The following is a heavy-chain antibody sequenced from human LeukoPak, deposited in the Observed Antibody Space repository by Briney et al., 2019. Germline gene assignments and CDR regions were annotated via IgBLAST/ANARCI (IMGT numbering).Heavy chain of an antibody. Sequence: GRSLRLSCAASGFTFSSYAMHWVRQAPGKGLEWVAVISYDGSNKYYADSVKGRFTIPRDNSKNTLYLQMNSLRAEDTAVYYCARDGSPREAGGWFDPWGQGTLVTVSS. CDR3: ARDGSPREAGGWFDP. CDR1: GFTFSSYA. D-gene: IGHD1-26*01. J-gene: IGHJ5*02. CDR2: ISYDGSNK. V-gene: IGHV3-30-3*01.